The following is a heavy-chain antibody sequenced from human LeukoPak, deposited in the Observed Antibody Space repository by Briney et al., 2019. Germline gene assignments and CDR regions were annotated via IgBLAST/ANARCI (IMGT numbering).Heavy chain of an antibody. V-gene: IGHV5-51*01. CDR3: ARDGYGYGILDY. CDR2: VYPGDSDT. D-gene: IGHD5-18*01. CDR1: RFSFTSYW. Sequence: GESLKIYCQGSRFSFTSYWISWVRPMPGKGLEWMGIVYPGDSDTRYSPYFQGQVTSSADKSISTAYLQWSSLKASDTAMYYCARDGYGYGILDYWGQGTLVTVSS. J-gene: IGHJ4*02.